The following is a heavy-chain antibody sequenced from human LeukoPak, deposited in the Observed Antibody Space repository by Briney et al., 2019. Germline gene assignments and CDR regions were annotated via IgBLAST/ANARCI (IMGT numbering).Heavy chain of an antibody. J-gene: IGHJ4*02. CDR2: IYYSGST. V-gene: IGHV4-31*03. Sequence: SETLSLTCTISGGSISSGGYYWSWIRQHPGKGLEWIGYIYYSGSTYYNPSLKSRVTMSVDTSKNQFSLKLGSVTAADTAVYYCARVPFSSGWYYFDYWGQGTLVTVSS. D-gene: IGHD6-19*01. CDR3: ARVPFSSGWYYFDY. CDR1: GGSISSGGYY.